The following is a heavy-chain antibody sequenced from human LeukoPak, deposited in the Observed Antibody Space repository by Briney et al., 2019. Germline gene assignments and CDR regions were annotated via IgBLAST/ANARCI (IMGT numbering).Heavy chain of an antibody. D-gene: IGHD2-21*02. CDR3: ARDRGAYCGGDCYLGNFGYGY. J-gene: IGHJ4*02. CDR1: GGTFSSYA. Sequence: GASVKVSCKASGGTFSSYAISWVRQAPGQGLEWMGRIIPILGIANYAQKFQGRVTITADKSTSTAYMELSSLRSEDTAVYYCARDRGAYCGGDCYLGNFGYGYWGQGTLVTVSS. V-gene: IGHV1-69*04. CDR2: IIPILGIA.